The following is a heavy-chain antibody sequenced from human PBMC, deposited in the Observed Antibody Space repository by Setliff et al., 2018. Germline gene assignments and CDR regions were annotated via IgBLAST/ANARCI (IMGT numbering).Heavy chain of an antibody. J-gene: IGHJ5*02. V-gene: IGHV3-7*01. CDR2: INHDGIEK. D-gene: IGHD2-21*02. Sequence: GESLKISCAASGFSFRDSWMSWVRQAPGKGLEWVANINHDGIEKYYVDSVKGRFTISRDNAKNSLYLQMNGLRAEDTAVYYCVRGGEGRDDSNSGSWGQGTLVTVSS. CDR1: GFSFRDSW. CDR3: VRGGEGRDDSNSGS.